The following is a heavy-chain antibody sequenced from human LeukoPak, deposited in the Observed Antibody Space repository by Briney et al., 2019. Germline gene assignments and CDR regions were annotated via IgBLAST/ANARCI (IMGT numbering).Heavy chain of an antibody. CDR1: GGSISSSNYY. CDR3: ARVLPQSLWGHHRAYYFDY. Sequence: PSETLSLTCTVSGGSISSSNYYWGWIRQPPGKGLEWIGYIFNSGSTNYNPSLKSRVTISVDTSKNQFSLKLSSVTAADTAVYYCARVLPQSLWGHHRAYYFDYWGQGTLVTVSS. CDR2: IFNSGST. V-gene: IGHV4-39*07. J-gene: IGHJ4*02. D-gene: IGHD3-10*01.